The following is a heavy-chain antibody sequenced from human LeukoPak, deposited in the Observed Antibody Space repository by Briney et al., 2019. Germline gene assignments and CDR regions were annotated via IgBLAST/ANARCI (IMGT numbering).Heavy chain of an antibody. V-gene: IGHV3-23*01. CDR1: GFTFCNSS. Sequence: PGGSPRLSLAASGFTFCNSSMSWVPPAPGKGLGWVSAISNNGGYTYYADSVQGRFTISRDNSKSTLCLQMNSLRAEDTAVYYCAKQLGYCSDGSCYFPYWGQGTLVTVSS. CDR3: AKQLGYCSDGSCYFPY. D-gene: IGHD2-15*01. CDR2: ISNNGGYT. J-gene: IGHJ4*02.